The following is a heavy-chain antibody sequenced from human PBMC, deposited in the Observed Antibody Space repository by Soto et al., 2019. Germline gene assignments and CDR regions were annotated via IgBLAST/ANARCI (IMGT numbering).Heavy chain of an antibody. J-gene: IGHJ3*01. V-gene: IGHV3-73*01. CDR2: IRSKANSYAT. CDR3: TRHGPEFVSF. D-gene: IGHD3-10*01. Sequence: GGSLRLSCAASGFTFSGSAMHWVRQASGKGLEWVGRIRSKANSYATAYAASVKGRFTISRDDSKNTAYLQMNSLKTEDTAVYYCTRHGPEFVSFWGQGTMVTVSS. CDR1: GFTFSGSA.